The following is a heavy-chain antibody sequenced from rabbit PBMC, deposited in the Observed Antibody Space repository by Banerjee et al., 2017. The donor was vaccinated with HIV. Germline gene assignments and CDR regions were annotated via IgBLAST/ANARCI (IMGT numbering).Heavy chain of an antibody. CDR2: IYAGSSGST. J-gene: IGHJ4*01. Sequence: QSLEESGGDLVKPGASLTLTCTASGFSFRSSYYMCWVRQAPGKGLEWIACIYAGSSGSTYYASWAKGRFTISKTSSTTVTLQMTSLTAADTATYFCARDPTNGGYYNLWGQGTLVTVS. CDR1: GFSFRSSYY. CDR3: ARDPTNGGYYNL. V-gene: IGHV1S40*01. D-gene: IGHD1-1*01.